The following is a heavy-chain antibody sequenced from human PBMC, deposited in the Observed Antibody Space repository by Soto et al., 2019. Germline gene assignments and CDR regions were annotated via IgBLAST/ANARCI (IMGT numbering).Heavy chain of an antibody. D-gene: IGHD5-12*01. V-gene: IGHV2-5*02. J-gene: IGHJ4*02. CDR1: GFSLSTNGVG. Sequence: QITLKESSPTLVKPTQTLTLTCTFSGFSLSTNGVGVGWIRQPPGKALEWLALIYWDDDHRYSPSLKSRLTITKDTSKNQVVLTMTNMDPADTATYYCAHRPNITVGYIFDYWGQGALVTVSS. CDR2: IYWDDDH. CDR3: AHRPNITVGYIFDY.